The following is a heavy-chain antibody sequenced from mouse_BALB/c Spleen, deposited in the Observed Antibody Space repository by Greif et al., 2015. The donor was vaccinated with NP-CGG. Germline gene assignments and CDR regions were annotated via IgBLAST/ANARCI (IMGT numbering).Heavy chain of an antibody. CDR1: GFNIKDYY. D-gene: IGHD1-1*01. CDR2: IDPENGDT. Sequence: EVQLQESGAELVRSGASVKLSCTASGFNIKDYYMHWVKQRPEQGLEWIGWIDPENGDTEYAPKFQGKATMTADTSSNAACLQLRSGASEGTGVYYCDAGGSRYGWCDVWGAGTTVTGAS. V-gene: IGHV14-4*02. CDR3: DAGGSRYGWCDV. J-gene: IGHJ1*01.